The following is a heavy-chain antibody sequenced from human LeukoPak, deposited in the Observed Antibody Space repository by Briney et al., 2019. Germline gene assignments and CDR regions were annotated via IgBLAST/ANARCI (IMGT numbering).Heavy chain of an antibody. J-gene: IGHJ4*02. CDR1: GYSFTSYW. V-gene: IGHV5-10-1*01. CDR2: IDPSDSYT. D-gene: IGHD3-22*01. Sequence: GESLKISCKGSGYSFTSYWITWVRQMPGKGLEWMGRIDPSDSYTNYSPSFQGHVTISTDKSISTSYLQWSSLKASDTAMYYCARSGDSSAYAYWGQGTLVTVSS. CDR3: ARSGDSSAYAY.